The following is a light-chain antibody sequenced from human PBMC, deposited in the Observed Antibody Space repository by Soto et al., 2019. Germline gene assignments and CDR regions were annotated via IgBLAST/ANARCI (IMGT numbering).Light chain of an antibody. V-gene: IGKV1-5*03. CDR3: QHYNSYSEA. CDR2: KAS. J-gene: IGKJ1*01. Sequence: DIQMTQSPSTLSGSVGHIFTITCRASQTISSWLAWYQKKQGKAPKLLIYKASTLKSGVPSRFRGSGYGTELTITISSMQPDDFETYKCQHYNSYSEALGQGTQVDIK. CDR1: QTISSW.